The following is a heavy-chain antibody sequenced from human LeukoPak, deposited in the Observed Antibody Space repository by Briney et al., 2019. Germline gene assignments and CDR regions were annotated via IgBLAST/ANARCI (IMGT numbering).Heavy chain of an antibody. D-gene: IGHD3-22*01. V-gene: IGHV4-34*01. CDR2: INHRGST. CDR1: GGSFSGYY. Sequence: SETLSLTCAVYGGSFSGYYWSWIRQPPGKGLEWIGEINHRGSTNYNPSLKSRVTISVDKSKNQFSLKLSSVTAADTAVYYCARGPYYYDSSGYYFASAFDIWGLGTMVTVSS. J-gene: IGHJ3*02. CDR3: ARGPYYYDSSGYYFASAFDI.